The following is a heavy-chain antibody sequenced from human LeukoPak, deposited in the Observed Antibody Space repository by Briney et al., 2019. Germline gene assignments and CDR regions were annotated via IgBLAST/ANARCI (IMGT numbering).Heavy chain of an antibody. CDR2: IYYSGST. V-gene: IGHV4-30-4*01. Sequence: SETLSLTCTVSGDSISSGDYYWNWIRQPPGKGLEWIGYIYYSGSTYYNPSLKSRVTISVDTSKNQFSLKLSSVTAADTAVYYCARGFGIQLWLPTFDYWGQGTLVTVSS. J-gene: IGHJ4*02. CDR1: GDSISSGDYY. CDR3: ARGFGIQLWLPTFDY. D-gene: IGHD5-18*01.